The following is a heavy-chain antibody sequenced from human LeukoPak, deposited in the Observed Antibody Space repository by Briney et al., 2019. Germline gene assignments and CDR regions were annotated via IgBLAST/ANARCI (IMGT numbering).Heavy chain of an antibody. D-gene: IGHD3-9*01. CDR3: ASLGITIF. J-gene: IGHJ4*02. V-gene: IGHV3-11*01. Sequence: GGSLRLSCAAYMSWIRQAPGKGLEWVSYIRSSGSTIYYADSVKGRFTISRDNAKNSLYLQMNSLRVEDTAVYYCASLGITIFWGQGTLVTVSS. CDR2: IRSSGSTI.